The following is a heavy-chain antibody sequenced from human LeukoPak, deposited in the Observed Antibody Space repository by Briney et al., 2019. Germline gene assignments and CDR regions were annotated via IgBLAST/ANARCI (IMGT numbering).Heavy chain of an antibody. V-gene: IGHV1-69*13. CDR3: ARTAARRFDY. Sequence: SVKVSCKASGGAFNTFALNWVRQAPGQGLEWMGGIIPIFHKTDYSQKFQGRVTITADESTTTVYMELSSLRSDDTAVYYCARTAARRFDYWGQGTLVTVSS. CDR1: GGAFNTFA. D-gene: IGHD6-6*01. J-gene: IGHJ4*02. CDR2: IIPIFHKT.